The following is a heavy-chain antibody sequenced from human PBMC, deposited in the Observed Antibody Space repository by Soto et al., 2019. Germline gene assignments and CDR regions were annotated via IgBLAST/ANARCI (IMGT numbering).Heavy chain of an antibody. D-gene: IGHD3-3*02. CDR3: ASPKIAFYNWFDP. J-gene: IGHJ5*02. Sequence: QLQLQESGPGLVKPSETLSLTCTVSGGSISSSSYYWGWIRKPPGKGLEWIGSIYYSGSTYYNPSLKSRVTISVDTSKTQFSLKLSSVTAADTAVYYCASPKIAFYNWFDPWGQGTLVTVSS. CDR1: GGSISSSSYY. V-gene: IGHV4-39*01. CDR2: IYYSGST.